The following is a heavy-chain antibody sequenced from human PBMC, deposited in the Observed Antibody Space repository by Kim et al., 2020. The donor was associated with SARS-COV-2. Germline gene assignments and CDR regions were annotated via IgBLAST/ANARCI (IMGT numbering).Heavy chain of an antibody. D-gene: IGHD3-16*01. V-gene: IGHV1-18*01. CDR3: LRGTWGDVNDY. Sequence: ASVKVSCKTSGYIFSIYGFSWVRQAPGQGLEWMGWINTKDGDTKYVQKFQDRVTMTTDSSTSTAYMELRSLKFDDTAVYYCLRGTWGDVNDYWGQVTLVT. CDR1: GYIFSIYG. J-gene: IGHJ4*02. CDR2: INTKDGDT.